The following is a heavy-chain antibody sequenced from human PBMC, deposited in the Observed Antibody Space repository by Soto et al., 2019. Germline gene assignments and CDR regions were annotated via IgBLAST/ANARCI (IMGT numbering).Heavy chain of an antibody. Sequence: QVQLQESGPGLVKPSQTLSLTCTVSGVSISSTDYYWSWIRQRPGKGLEWIGYIYRSGNAYYNPSLHSTVSISTQTSTSKFSFNLNSVTAADTAVYYCASKKGCCSRAVCFPPDRLDFWGQGTQVTVSS. CDR3: ASKKGCCSRAVCFPPDRLDF. CDR1: GVSISSTDYY. D-gene: IGHD2-8*02. V-gene: IGHV4-30-4*08. CDR2: IYRSGNA. J-gene: IGHJ4*02.